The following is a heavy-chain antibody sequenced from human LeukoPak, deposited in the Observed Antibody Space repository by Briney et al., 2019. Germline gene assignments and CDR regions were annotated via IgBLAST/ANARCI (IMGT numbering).Heavy chain of an antibody. V-gene: IGHV3-23*01. CDR3: ACKYCSSTSCYTMSFDY. CDR1: GFTFSNYA. Sequence: GGSLRLSCAASGFTFSNYAMSWVRQAPGTGLEWVSRISDSGGSTYYADSVKGRFTISRDNSKNTLYLQMNSLRAEDTAVYYCACKYCSSTSCYTMSFDYWGQGTLVTVSS. CDR2: ISDSGGST. J-gene: IGHJ4*02. D-gene: IGHD2-2*02.